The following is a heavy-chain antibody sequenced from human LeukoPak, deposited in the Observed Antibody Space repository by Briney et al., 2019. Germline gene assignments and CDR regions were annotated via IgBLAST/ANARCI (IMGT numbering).Heavy chain of an antibody. V-gene: IGHV4-39*07. Sequence: PSETLSLTCTVSGGSISSSSYYWGWIRQPPGKGLEWIGSIYYSGSTYYNPSLKSRVPISVDTSKNQFSLKLSSVTAADTAVYYCARGTYSSGWYDRVYWGQGTLVTVSS. CDR1: GGSISSSSYY. CDR2: IYYSGST. CDR3: ARGTYSSGWYDRVY. D-gene: IGHD6-19*01. J-gene: IGHJ4*02.